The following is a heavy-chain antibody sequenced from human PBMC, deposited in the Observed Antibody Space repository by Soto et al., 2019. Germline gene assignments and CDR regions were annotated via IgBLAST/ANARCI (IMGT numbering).Heavy chain of an antibody. CDR3: ARTDYYYDISGYAPDAFDI. Sequence: PSETLCLTCTVSGGSISSYYWSWIRQPPGKGLEWIGYIYYSGSTNYNPSLKSRVTISVDTSKNQFSLKLSSVTAADTAVYYCARTDYYYDISGYAPDAFDIWGRGTMVTVSS. J-gene: IGHJ3*02. CDR1: GGSISSYY. D-gene: IGHD3-22*01. V-gene: IGHV4-59*01. CDR2: IYYSGST.